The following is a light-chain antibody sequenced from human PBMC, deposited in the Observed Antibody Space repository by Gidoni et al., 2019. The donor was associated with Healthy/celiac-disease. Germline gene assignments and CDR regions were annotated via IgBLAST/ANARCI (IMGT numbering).Light chain of an antibody. CDR3: QQYDSTHPWT. V-gene: IGKV3-20*01. CDR2: GAA. Sequence: EIVLTQSPGTLSLSPGERATLSLRASQSVSSSNVAWYQQKPGRAPRLLIYGAASRATGIPDRFSGGGSGTDFTLTISRLVHEEFAVYYCQQYDSTHPWTFGQGTKVEIK. CDR1: QSVSSSN. J-gene: IGKJ1*01.